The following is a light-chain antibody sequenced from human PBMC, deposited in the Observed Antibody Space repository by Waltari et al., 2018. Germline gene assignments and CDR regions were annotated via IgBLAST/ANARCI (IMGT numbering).Light chain of an antibody. CDR3: QHYLRVPVT. Sequence: SCRTSHIVCRALAWYQQKPGQSPRHLIYCASTRATCIPDRFSGSCSETDFSLTISRLELDDFAVYYCQHYLRVPVTFGPGTTVEI. CDR1: HIVCRA. V-gene: IGKV3-20*01. CDR2: CAS. J-gene: IGKJ1*01.